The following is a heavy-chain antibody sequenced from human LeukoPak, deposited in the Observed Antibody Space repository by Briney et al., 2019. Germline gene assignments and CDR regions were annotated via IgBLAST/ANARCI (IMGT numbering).Heavy chain of an antibody. D-gene: IGHD2-2*03. CDR2: ISGYNGNT. Sequence: ASVKVSCKASGYIFTNFGISWVRQARGQGLEWMGWISGYNGNTKYVQKFQGRVTMTTDTSTSTAYMELRSLRSDDTAVYYCAKDSNWILFDDWGQGTLVTVSS. CDR1: GYIFTNFG. J-gene: IGHJ4*02. V-gene: IGHV1-18*01. CDR3: AKDSNWILFDD.